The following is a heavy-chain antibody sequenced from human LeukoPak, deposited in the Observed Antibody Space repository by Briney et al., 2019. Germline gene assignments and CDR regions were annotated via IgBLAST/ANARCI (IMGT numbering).Heavy chain of an antibody. CDR2: INSDGSGT. CDR1: GFTFSSYW. CDR3: AIYGDHDAFDI. Sequence: GGSLRLSCAASGFTFSSYWMHWVRQAPGKGLVWVSRINSDGSGTFYADSVKGRFTISRDNAKNTLYLQMNSLRAEDTAVYYCAIYGDHDAFDIWGQGTMVTVSS. D-gene: IGHD4-17*01. V-gene: IGHV3-74*01. J-gene: IGHJ3*02.